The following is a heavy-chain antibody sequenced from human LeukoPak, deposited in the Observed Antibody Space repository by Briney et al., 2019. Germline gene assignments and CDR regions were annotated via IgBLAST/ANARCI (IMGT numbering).Heavy chain of an antibody. Sequence: SETLSLTCTVSGGSFSGYYWSWIRQSPGKGLEWIGEINHSGSTNYNPSLKSRVTISVDKSKNQFSLKLTSVTAADTAVYYCARGPDMTRFDPWGQGILVTVSS. V-gene: IGHV4-34*01. D-gene: IGHD2-15*01. CDR2: INHSGST. CDR3: ARGPDMTRFDP. J-gene: IGHJ5*02. CDR1: GGSFSGYY.